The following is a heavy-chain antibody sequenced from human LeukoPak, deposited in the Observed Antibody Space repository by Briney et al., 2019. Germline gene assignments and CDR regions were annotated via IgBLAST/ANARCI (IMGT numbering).Heavy chain of an antibody. J-gene: IGHJ6*04. CDR3: ARDQSWNYQWGDV. V-gene: IGHV3-21*01. D-gene: IGHD1-7*01. Sequence: PAGSLRLSCAASGFTFSSYSMNWVRQAPGKGLEWVSSISSSSSYIYYADSVKGRFTISRDNAKNSLFLQMNSLRAEDTAVYYCARDQSWNYQWGDVWGKGTTVTVSS. CDR1: GFTFSSYS. CDR2: ISSSSSYI.